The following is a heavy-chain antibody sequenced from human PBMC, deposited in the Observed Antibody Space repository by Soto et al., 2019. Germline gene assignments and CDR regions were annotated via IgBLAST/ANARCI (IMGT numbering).Heavy chain of an antibody. CDR1: GGSISSSSYY. V-gene: IGHV4-39*01. D-gene: IGHD3-10*01. Sequence: SENVSLTCTVSGGSISSSSYYWGWIRQPPGKGLEWIGSIYYSGSTYYNPSLKSRVTISVDTSKNQFSLKLSSVTAADTAVYYCARLRNYGSGSRYYYYYYGMDVWGQGTTVTVSS. CDR3: ARLRNYGSGSRYYYYYYGMDV. J-gene: IGHJ6*02. CDR2: IYYSGST.